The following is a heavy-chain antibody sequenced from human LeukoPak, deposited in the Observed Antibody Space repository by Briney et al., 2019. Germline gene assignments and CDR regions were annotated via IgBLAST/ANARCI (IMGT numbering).Heavy chain of an antibody. J-gene: IGHJ4*02. CDR2: IIPILGTA. V-gene: IGHV1-69*06. CDR3: AIATRYSSGWFDY. Sequence: SVKVSCKASGGTFSSYAICWVRQAPGQGLVWVGGIIPILGTANYAQKFQGRVTITADKSTSTAYMELSSLRSEDTAVYYCAIATRYSSGWFDYWGQGTLVTVSS. D-gene: IGHD6-19*01. CDR1: GGTFSSYA.